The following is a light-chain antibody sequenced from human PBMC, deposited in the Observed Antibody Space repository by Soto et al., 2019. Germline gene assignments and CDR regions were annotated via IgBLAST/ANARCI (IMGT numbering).Light chain of an antibody. Sequence: QSLLTQPPSVSGAPGERVTISCSGTTSNIGAGYDLHWYMQIPGRAPKLLIYGDTNRPSGVPDRFSGSKSGTSASLAITGLQADDEADYYCQSYDSRLRGLVFGGGTKLTVL. CDR1: TSNIGAGYD. V-gene: IGLV1-40*01. CDR3: QSYDSRLRGLV. J-gene: IGLJ3*02. CDR2: GDT.